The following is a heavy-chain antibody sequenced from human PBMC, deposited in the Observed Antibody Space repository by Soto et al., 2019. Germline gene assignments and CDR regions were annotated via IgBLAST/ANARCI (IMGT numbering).Heavy chain of an antibody. CDR2: IIPIFGTA. V-gene: IGHV1-69*13. J-gene: IGHJ5*02. CDR1: GGTFSSYA. D-gene: IGHD2-21*02. CDR3: ARRLAYCGGDCPRWFDP. Sequence: ASVKVSCKASGGTFSSYAISWVRQAPGQGLEWMGGIIPIFGTANYAQKFQGRVTITADESMSTAYMELSSLRSEDTAVYYCARRLAYCGGDCPRWFDPWGQGTLVTVSS.